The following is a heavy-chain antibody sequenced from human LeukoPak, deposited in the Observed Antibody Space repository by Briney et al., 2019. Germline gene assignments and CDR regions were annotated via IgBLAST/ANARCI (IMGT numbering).Heavy chain of an antibody. CDR2: INAGNGNT. V-gene: IGHV1-3*01. CDR1: GYTFTSYA. J-gene: IGHJ4*02. CDR3: ASLGIAVAGTDTTGY. D-gene: IGHD6-19*01. Sequence: ASVKVSCKACGYTFTSYAMHWVRQAPGQGLEWMGWINAGNGNTKYSQKFQGRVTITRDTSASTAYMELSSLRSEDTAVYYCASLGIAVAGTDTTGYWGQGTLVTVSS.